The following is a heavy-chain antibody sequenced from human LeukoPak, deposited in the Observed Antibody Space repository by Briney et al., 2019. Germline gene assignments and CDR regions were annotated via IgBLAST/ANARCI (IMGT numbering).Heavy chain of an antibody. D-gene: IGHD2-8*01. J-gene: IGHJ5*02. V-gene: IGHV4-39*07. CDR3: ARGRRLMVYANNWFDP. Sequence: SETLSLTCTVSGGSISSATYYWSWIRQPPGKGLEWIGEINHSGSTNYNPSLKSRVTISVDTSKNLFSLKLSSVTAADTAVYYCARGRRLMVYANNWFDPWGQGTLVTVSS. CDR2: INHSGST. CDR1: GGSISSATYY.